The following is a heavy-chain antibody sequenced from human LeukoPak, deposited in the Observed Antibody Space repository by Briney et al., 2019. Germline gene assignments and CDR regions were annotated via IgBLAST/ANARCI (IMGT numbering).Heavy chain of an antibody. CDR2: IYYSKNT. CDR3: VSPRGFSYGYFDY. CDR1: GGSIGSSAY. V-gene: IGHV4-39*01. J-gene: IGHJ4*02. D-gene: IGHD5-18*01. Sequence: PSETLSLTCTVSGGSIGSSAYWGWIRQPPGKGLEWIGSIYYSKNTYYNPSLKSRVTISADTSKNQFSLTLSSVSATDTAVYYCVSPRGFSYGYFDYWGQGTLVTVSS.